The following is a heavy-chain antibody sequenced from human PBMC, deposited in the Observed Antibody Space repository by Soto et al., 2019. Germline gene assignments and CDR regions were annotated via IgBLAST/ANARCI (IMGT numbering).Heavy chain of an antibody. CDR3: ARGSADYYDSSVYYFVYYYYGMDV. Sequence: QVQLVQSGAEVKKPGASVKVSCKASGYTFTSYGISWVRQAPGQGLEWMGWISAYNGNTNYAQKLQGRVTMTTDTSTNTAYMELRSLRSDDTAVYYCARGSADYYDSSVYYFVYYYYGMDVWGQGTTVTVSS. J-gene: IGHJ6*02. D-gene: IGHD3-22*01. V-gene: IGHV1-18*01. CDR2: ISAYNGNT. CDR1: GYTFTSYG.